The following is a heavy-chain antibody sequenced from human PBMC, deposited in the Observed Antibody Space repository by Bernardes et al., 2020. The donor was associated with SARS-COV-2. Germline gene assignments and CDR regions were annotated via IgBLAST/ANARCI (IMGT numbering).Heavy chain of an antibody. V-gene: IGHV3-21*01. CDR2: ISSSSSYI. J-gene: IGHJ4*02. CDR1: GFTFSSYS. CDR3: ARANQMYSSSWGIFDY. Sequence: GGSLRLSCAASGFTFSSYSMNWVRQAPGKGLEWVSSISSSSSYIYYADSVKGRFTISRDNAKNSLYLQMNSLRAEDTAVYYCARANQMYSSSWGIFDYWGQGTLVTVSS. D-gene: IGHD6-13*01.